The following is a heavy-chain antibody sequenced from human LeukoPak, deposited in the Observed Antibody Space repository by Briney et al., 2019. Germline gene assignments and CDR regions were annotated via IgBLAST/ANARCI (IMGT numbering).Heavy chain of an antibody. J-gene: IGHJ5*02. Sequence: EASVKVSCKASGYTFTGYYMHWVRQAPGQGLEWMGWINPNSGGTNYAQKFQGRVTMTRDTSISTAYMELSRLRSDDTAVYYCARSAASQQQVRVWFDPWGQGTLVTVSS. D-gene: IGHD6-13*01. V-gene: IGHV1-2*02. CDR1: GYTFTGYY. CDR3: ARSAASQQQVRVWFDP. CDR2: INPNSGGT.